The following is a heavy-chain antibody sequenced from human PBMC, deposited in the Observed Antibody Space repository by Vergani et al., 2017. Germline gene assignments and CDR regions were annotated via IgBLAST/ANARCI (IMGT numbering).Heavy chain of an antibody. CDR3: ARDRYGDYGYYYYGMDV. D-gene: IGHD4-17*01. CDR1: GGTFSSYA. Sequence: VSCKASGGTFSSYAISWVRQAPGQGLEWMGRIIPIFGTANYAQKFQGRVTITADESTSTAYMELSSLRSEDTAVYYCARDRYGDYGYYYYGMDVWGQGTTVTVSS. CDR2: IIPIFGTA. J-gene: IGHJ6*02. V-gene: IGHV1-69*15.